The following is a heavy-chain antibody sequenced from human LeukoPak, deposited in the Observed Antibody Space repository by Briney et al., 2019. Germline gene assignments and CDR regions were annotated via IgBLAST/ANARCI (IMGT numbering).Heavy chain of an antibody. CDR1: GFSFSSYA. D-gene: IGHD6-19*01. CDR2: ISTDGNNE. CDR3: AKDQIGWAPGYVSGPLDQ. V-gene: IGHV3-30*18. Sequence: GGSLRLSCAASGFSFSSYAMHWVRQAPGKGLEWVAVISTDGNNEYYANSVKGRFTISRDNSKNTVYLQMTSLRTEDTAVYYCAKDQIGWAPGYVSGPLDQWGQGTLVTVSS. J-gene: IGHJ4*02.